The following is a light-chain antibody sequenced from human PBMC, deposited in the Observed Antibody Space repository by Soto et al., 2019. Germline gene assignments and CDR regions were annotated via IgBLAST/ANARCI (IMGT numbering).Light chain of an antibody. CDR3: QQYNSYSGT. CDR2: KAS. CDR1: QSISSW. J-gene: IGKJ1*01. Sequence: DIQMTQSPSTLSASVGDRVTITCRASQSISSWVAWYQQKPVKAPKLLIYKASSLESGVPSRFSGSGSGTEFTLTISSLQPDDFATYYCQQYNSYSGTFGQGTKVDIK. V-gene: IGKV1-5*03.